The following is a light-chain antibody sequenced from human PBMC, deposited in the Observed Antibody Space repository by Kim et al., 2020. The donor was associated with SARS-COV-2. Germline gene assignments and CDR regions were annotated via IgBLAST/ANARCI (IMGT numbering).Light chain of an antibody. V-gene: IGLV2-8*01. CDR1: RGDFSSYKY. CDR2: KVT. J-gene: IGLJ1*01. CDR3: ASHGGYDYV. Sequence: PGQSVAIACSRTRGDFSSYKYVSWYQQHPGKAPRLVIYKVTKRPSGVPDRFSGSMSGNTASLTVSGLQAEDEADYYCASHGGYDYVFGTGTRVTVL.